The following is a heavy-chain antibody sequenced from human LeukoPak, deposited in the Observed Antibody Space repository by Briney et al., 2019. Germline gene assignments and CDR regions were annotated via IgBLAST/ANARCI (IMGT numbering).Heavy chain of an antibody. V-gene: IGHV3-30*18. J-gene: IGHJ6*02. CDR2: ISYDGSNK. Sequence: GGSLRLSCAASGFTLSSYWMSWVRQTSGKGLEWVAVISYDGSNKYYADSVKGRLTISRDNSKNTLYLQMNSLRAEDTAVYYCAKDLSCSSTSCYGPSVYGMDVWGQGTTVTVSS. D-gene: IGHD2-2*01. CDR1: GFTLSSYW. CDR3: AKDLSCSSTSCYGPSVYGMDV.